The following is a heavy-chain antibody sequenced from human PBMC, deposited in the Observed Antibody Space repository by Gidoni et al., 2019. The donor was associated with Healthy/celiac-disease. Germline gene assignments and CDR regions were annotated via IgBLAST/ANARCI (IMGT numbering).Heavy chain of an antibody. Sequence: QVQLVQSGAEVKQTGSSVKVSCKASGGTFSSYAISWVRQAPGQGLEWMGGSIPICGTANYAQKFQGRVTITADESTSTAYMELSSLRSEDTAVYYCARRDDWFDPWGQGTLVTVSS. CDR3: ARRDDWFDP. V-gene: IGHV1-69*01. CDR2: SIPICGTA. J-gene: IGHJ5*02. CDR1: GGTFSSYA.